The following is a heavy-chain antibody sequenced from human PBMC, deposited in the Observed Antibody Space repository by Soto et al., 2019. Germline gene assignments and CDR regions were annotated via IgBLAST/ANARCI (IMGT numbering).Heavy chain of an antibody. V-gene: IGHV4-31*03. CDR1: GGSISSGGYY. J-gene: IGHJ2*01. CDR2: IYYSGST. Sequence: QVQLQESGPGLVKPSQTLSLTCTVSGGSISSGGYYWSWIRQHPGKGLEWIGYIYYSGSTYYNPSHKSRVTISVDTAKNQLPLKLSSVTAADTAVYYCASMGGGDYDYGGNREDWYFDLWGRGTLVTVSS. CDR3: ASMGGGDYDYGGNREDWYFDL. D-gene: IGHD4-17*01.